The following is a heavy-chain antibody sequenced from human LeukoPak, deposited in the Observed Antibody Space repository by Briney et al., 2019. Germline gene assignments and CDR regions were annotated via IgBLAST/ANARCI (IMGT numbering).Heavy chain of an antibody. J-gene: IGHJ4*02. CDR1: GDSVSSNSAV. V-gene: IGHV6-1*01. Sequence: SQTLSLTCVISGDSVSSNSAVWNWIRQSPSRGLEWLGRTYYRSKWYNDYALSVKSRITISPDTSKNQFSLQLNSVTPEDTAVYYCATGDQYFDYWGQGTLVTVSS. CDR3: ATGDQYFDY. CDR2: TYYRSKWYN. D-gene: IGHD7-27*01.